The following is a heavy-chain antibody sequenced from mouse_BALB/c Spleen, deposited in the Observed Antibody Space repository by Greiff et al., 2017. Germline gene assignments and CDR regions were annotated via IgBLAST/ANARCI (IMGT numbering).Heavy chain of an antibody. Sequence: QVQLQQSGAELVKPGASVKMSCKASGYTFTSYWMHWVKQRPGQGLEWIGVIDPSDSYTSYNQKFKGKATLTLDTSSSTAYMQLSSLTSEDSAVYYCTRGITTVVADYWGQGTTLTVSS. CDR2: IDPSDSYT. D-gene: IGHD1-1*01. V-gene: IGHV1S127*01. CDR3: TRGITTVVADY. CDR1: GYTFTSYW. J-gene: IGHJ2*01.